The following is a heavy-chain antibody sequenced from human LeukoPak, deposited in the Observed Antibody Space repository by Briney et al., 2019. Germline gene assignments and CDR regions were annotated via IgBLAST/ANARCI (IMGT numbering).Heavy chain of an antibody. Sequence: GESQRISCKTSGYTFTNYWLAWVRQMPGKGLEWVGIFNPRDSSTRYSPSFQGQVTFSADSSVSTAYLQWSSLRASDTAIYYCARHYGSAWFAHWGQGTQVTVSS. CDR1: GYTFTNYW. CDR3: ARHYGSAWFAH. V-gene: IGHV5-51*01. D-gene: IGHD6-25*01. J-gene: IGHJ5*02. CDR2: FNPRDSST.